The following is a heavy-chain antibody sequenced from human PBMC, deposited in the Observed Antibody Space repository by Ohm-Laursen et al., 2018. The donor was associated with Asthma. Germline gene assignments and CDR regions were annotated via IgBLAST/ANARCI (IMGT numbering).Heavy chain of an antibody. V-gene: IGHV3-30-3*01. Sequence: RSLRLSCAASGFTFSSYAMHWVRQAPGKGLEWVAVISYDGSNKYYADSVKGRFTISRDNSKNTLYLQMNSLRAEDTAVYYCARDADLYYYDSSGYSYYFDYWGQGTLVTVSS. CDR1: GFTFSSYA. J-gene: IGHJ4*02. D-gene: IGHD3-22*01. CDR3: ARDADLYYYDSSGYSYYFDY. CDR2: ISYDGSNK.